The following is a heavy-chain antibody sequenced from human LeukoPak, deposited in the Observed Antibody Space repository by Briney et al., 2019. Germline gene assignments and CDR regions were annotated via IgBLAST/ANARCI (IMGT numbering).Heavy chain of an antibody. D-gene: IGHD3-22*01. V-gene: IGHV4-39*07. CDR2: IYYSGST. J-gene: IGHJ3*02. CDR3: AREEVYYYDPRGAFDI. CDR1: GGSISSSSYY. Sequence: SETLSLTCTVSGGSISSSSYYWGWIRQPPGKGLEWIGSIYYSGSTYYNPSLKSRVTISVDTSKNQFSLKLSPVTAADTAVYYCAREEVYYYDPRGAFDIWGQGTMVTVSS.